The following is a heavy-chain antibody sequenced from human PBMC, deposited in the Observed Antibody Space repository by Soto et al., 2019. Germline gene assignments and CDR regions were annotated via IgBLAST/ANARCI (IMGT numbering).Heavy chain of an antibody. CDR3: ARADYGDANWFDP. CDR1: GFTFSSYE. CDR2: IRSSGSTI. V-gene: IGHV3-48*03. Sequence: EVQLVESGGGLVQPGGSLRLSCAASGFTFSSYEMNWVRQALGKGLEWVSYIRSSGSTIYYPDSLKGRFTISRDNAKNSLYLQMNSLRVEDTAVYYCARADYGDANWFDPWGQGTLVTVSS. J-gene: IGHJ5*02. D-gene: IGHD4-17*01.